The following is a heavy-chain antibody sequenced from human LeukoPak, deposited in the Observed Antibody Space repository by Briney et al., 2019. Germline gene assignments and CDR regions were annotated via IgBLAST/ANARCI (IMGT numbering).Heavy chain of an antibody. CDR3: ARRRLYYYYMDV. CDR2: IDYGGST. Sequence: SDTLSLTCGVSGYSISSSNWWGWIRQPPGQGLEWIGYIDYGGSTNYNPSLKSRATVSVDTSRNQFSLKLSSVTAADTAVYYCARRRLYYYYMDVWGKGTTVTISS. CDR1: GYSISSSNW. V-gene: IGHV4-28*01. J-gene: IGHJ6*03.